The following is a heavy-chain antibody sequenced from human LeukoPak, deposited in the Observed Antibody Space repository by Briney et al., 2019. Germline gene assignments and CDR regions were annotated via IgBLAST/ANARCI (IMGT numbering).Heavy chain of an antibody. CDR1: GFTFSSYG. J-gene: IGHJ4*02. Sequence: GGSLRLSCAASGFTFSSYGMHWVRQAPGKGLEWVAIVWYDGSNEYHAHSVKGRLTISRDNSKNTLYLQMDSLRAEDTAVYYCARNGGFGFDYWGQGTLVTVSS. CDR3: ARNGGFGFDY. V-gene: IGHV3-33*08. CDR2: VWYDGSNE. D-gene: IGHD3-3*01.